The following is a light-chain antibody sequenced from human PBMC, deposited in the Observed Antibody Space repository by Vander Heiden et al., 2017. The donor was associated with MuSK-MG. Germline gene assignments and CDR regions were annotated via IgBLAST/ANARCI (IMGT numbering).Light chain of an antibody. J-gene: IGKJ3*01. V-gene: IGKV1-27*01. CDR2: AAS. CDR3: QNDKSDPT. CDR1: QGIKNY. Sequence: DIQMTQSPSSLSASVGDRVTISCRASQGIKNYLAWYQQRPGKVPKLLIYAASTLQSGVPYRFSGSGSGTDFTLTISSLQPEDVATYFCQNDKSDPTFGHGTKVDSK.